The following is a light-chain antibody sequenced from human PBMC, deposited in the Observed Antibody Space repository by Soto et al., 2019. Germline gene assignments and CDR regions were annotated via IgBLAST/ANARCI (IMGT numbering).Light chain of an antibody. CDR2: LNSDGSH. CDR3: QTWGTGIWV. V-gene: IGLV4-69*01. Sequence: QLVLTQPPSASASLGASVKFTCTLSSGHSSYAIAWHQQQPEKGPRFLMKLNSDGSHSKGDGIPDRFSGSSSGAERYLTISSLQSEDEADYYCQTWGTGIWVFGGGTKLTVL. J-gene: IGLJ3*02. CDR1: SGHSSYA.